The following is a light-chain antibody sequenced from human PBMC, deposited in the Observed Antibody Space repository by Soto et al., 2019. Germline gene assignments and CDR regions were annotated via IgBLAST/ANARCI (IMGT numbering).Light chain of an antibody. V-gene: IGKV1-39*01. J-gene: IGKJ4*01. CDR1: QSIANY. CDR2: SAF. CDR3: QQSFSSPPLT. Sequence: DIQMTQSPSSLSASVGDRVTITCRASQSIANYLHWYQQKPGKAPRLLIYSAFTLQTGVPSRFSGYGSGTNFTLTISSLQPEDFATYFCQQSFSSPPLTFGGGTKVDIK.